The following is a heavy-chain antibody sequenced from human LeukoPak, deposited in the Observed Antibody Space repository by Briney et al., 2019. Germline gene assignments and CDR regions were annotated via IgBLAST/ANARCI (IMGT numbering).Heavy chain of an antibody. CDR1: GFTFSSYG. CDR3: AKDPNYYDSSGYYYYFDY. Sequence: GGSLRLSCAASGFTFSSYGMSWVRQAPGKGLEWVSAITGSGGSTYYADSVKGRFTISRDNSKNTLYLQMNSLRAEDTAVYYCAKDPNYYDSSGYYYYFDYWGQGTLVTVSS. J-gene: IGHJ4*02. D-gene: IGHD3-22*01. V-gene: IGHV3-23*01. CDR2: ITGSGGST.